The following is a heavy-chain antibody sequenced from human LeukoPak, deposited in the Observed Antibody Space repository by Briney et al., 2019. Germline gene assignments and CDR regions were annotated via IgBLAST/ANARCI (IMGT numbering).Heavy chain of an antibody. CDR2: ISSSSSYI. D-gene: IGHD6-6*01. Sequence: PGGSLRLSCAASGFTFSSYSMNWVRQAPGKGLEWVSSISSSSSYIYYADSVKGRFTISRDNAKNSLYLQMNSLRAEDTAVYYCARDLEAARKTYLYHGYDAFDIWGQGTMVTVSS. CDR1: GFTFSSYS. CDR3: ARDLEAARKTYLYHGYDAFDI. V-gene: IGHV3-21*01. J-gene: IGHJ3*02.